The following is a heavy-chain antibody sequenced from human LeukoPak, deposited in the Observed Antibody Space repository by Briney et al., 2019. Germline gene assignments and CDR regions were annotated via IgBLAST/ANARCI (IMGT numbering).Heavy chain of an antibody. CDR1: GFTLSNHW. Sequence: GGSLRLSCAASGFTLSNHWMIWVRQAPGKGLECVANIKQDGIEKYYLDSVKGRFTISRDNAKNSVYLQMNSLRVADTAVYYCGRGWAVDFWGQGTLVSVSS. D-gene: IGHD5-24*01. CDR3: GRGWAVDF. CDR2: IKQDGIEK. V-gene: IGHV3-7*01. J-gene: IGHJ4*02.